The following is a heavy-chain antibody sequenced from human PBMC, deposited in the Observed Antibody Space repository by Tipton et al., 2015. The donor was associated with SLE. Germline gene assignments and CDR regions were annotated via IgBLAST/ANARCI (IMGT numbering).Heavy chain of an antibody. CDR3: ARGGTGDAAHFDY. D-gene: IGHD7-27*01. J-gene: IGHJ2*01. CDR1: GGSISNNNW. Sequence: TLSLTCAVSGGSISNNNWWNWVRQPPGKGLEWIGEIYHSGSTNYNPSLKSRVTMSVDTSKNQFSLKLTSVTAADTAVYYCARGGTGDAAHFDYWGRGTLVTVSS. CDR2: IYHSGST. V-gene: IGHV4-4*02.